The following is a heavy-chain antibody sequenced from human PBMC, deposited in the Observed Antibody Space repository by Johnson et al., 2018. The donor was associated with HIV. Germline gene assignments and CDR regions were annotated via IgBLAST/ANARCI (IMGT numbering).Heavy chain of an antibody. D-gene: IGHD4-11*01. Sequence: VQLVESGGGLVQPGGSLRLSCAASGFSFSAYAMSWVRQAPGKGLEWVSAISGSGGSTCYADSVKGRFTISRDNSKNTLYLQMNSLRAEDTAVYYCAKDSTESDAFDIWGQGTMVTVSS. V-gene: IGHV3-23*04. CDR3: AKDSTESDAFDI. CDR2: ISGSGGST. CDR1: GFSFSAYA. J-gene: IGHJ3*02.